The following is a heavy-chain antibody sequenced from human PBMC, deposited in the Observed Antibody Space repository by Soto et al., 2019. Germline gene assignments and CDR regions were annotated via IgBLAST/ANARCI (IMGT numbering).Heavy chain of an antibody. V-gene: IGHV3-53*01. Sequence: GFLRLPCAASGLSVSSNYIGWVRQAPGKGLEWVSVIYSCGSTYYADSVKGRFTISRDNSKKKLYLQMNSLRAEDTAVYYCARIDWELLFEYWGQGTLVTVSS. CDR3: ARIDWELLFEY. CDR2: IYSCGST. D-gene: IGHD1-26*01. J-gene: IGHJ4*02. CDR1: GLSVSSNY.